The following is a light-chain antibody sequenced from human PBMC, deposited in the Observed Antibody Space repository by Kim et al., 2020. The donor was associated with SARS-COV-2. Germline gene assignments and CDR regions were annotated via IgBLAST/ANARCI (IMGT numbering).Light chain of an antibody. Sequence: ASGEPTCPLGRGHRTYAIAWHQQQPEKGPRVLMKVNSAGSHIKGDGSPDRFSGSSAGAERYLTISSLQSEDEADYYCQTWGTGIVVFGGGTKLTVL. CDR2: VNSAGSH. CDR3: QTWGTGIVV. V-gene: IGLV4-69*01. J-gene: IGLJ2*01. CDR1: RGHRTYA.